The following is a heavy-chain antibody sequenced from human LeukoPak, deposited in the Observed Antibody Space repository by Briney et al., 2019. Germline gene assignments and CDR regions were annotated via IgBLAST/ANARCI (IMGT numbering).Heavy chain of an antibody. CDR2: ISSNADHT. CDR1: IFTFDNDA. CDR3: ARDHGRGVEAHWGYFDS. J-gene: IGHJ4*02. D-gene: IGHD7-27*01. Sequence: GGSLRLSCAASIFTFDNDAMAWVRQAPGKGLEWVSAISSNADHTFYAKSVKGRFTISRDNSKNILHLEMSSLRAEDTAIYYCARDHGRGVEAHWGYFDSWGQGTLVTVSS. V-gene: IGHV3-23*01.